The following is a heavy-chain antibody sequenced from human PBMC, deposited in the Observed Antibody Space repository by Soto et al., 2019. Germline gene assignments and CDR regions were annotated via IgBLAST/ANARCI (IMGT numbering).Heavy chain of an antibody. J-gene: IGHJ4*02. V-gene: IGHV4-4*02. D-gene: IGHD3-22*01. CDR1: GGSISISKW. Sequence: QVQLQESGPGLVKPSGTLSLTCAVAGGSISISKWWSWVRQPPGKGLEWIGEIYHSGSTNYNPSRKSRVTISVDKSKNQFSLKLSSVTAADTAVYYCASRYYDSARNYDYWGQGTLVTVSS. CDR2: IYHSGST. CDR3: ASRYYDSARNYDY.